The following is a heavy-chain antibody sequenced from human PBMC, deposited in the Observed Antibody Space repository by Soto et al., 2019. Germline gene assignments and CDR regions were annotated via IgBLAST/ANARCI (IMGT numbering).Heavy chain of an antibody. CDR2: ISSTSSYI. CDR3: ARVGFGSYYPDY. D-gene: IGHD3-10*01. CDR1: GFTFSNYN. J-gene: IGHJ4*02. V-gene: IGHV3-21*01. Sequence: EVQLVESGGGLVEPGGSLRLSCAASGFTFSNYNMNWVRQAPGKGLEWVSSISSTSSYIYYADSVKGRFTISRDNAKNSLYLQMNSLRAEDTAVYYCARVGFGSYYPDYWGQGTLVTVSS.